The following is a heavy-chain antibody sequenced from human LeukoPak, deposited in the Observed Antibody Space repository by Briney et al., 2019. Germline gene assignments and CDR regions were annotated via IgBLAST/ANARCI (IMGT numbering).Heavy chain of an antibody. CDR3: ARPYCSGGSCAIDY. CDR1: GFTFSSYA. J-gene: IGHJ4*02. D-gene: IGHD2-15*01. Sequence: PGGSLRLSCAASGFTFSSYAMHWVRQAPGKGLEWVAVISYDGSNKYYADSVKGRFTISRDNSKNTLYLQMNSLRAEDTAVYYCARPYCSGGSCAIDYWGQGTLITVSS. V-gene: IGHV3-30-3*01. CDR2: ISYDGSNK.